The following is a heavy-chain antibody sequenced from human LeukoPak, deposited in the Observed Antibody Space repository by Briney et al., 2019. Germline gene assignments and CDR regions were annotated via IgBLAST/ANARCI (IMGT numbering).Heavy chain of an antibody. CDR2: TSFDGTNK. CDR3: AKGPGNLDY. CDR1: GFTFNYFA. Sequence: PGRSLRLSCAGSGFTFNYFAIHWVRQAPGKGLEWVAVTSFDGTNKYYADSVKGRFTISRDNSKNTLYLQMNSLRAEDTAVYYCAKGPGNLDYWGQGTLVTVSS. D-gene: IGHD1-1*01. V-gene: IGHV3-30-3*01. J-gene: IGHJ4*02.